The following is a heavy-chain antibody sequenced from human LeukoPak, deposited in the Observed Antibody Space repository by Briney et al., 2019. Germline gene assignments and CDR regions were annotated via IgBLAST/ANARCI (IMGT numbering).Heavy chain of an antibody. Sequence: ASVKVSCKVSGYTLTELSMHWVRQAPGKGLEWMGWISAYNGNTNYAQKLQGRVTMTTDTSTSTAYMELRSLRSDDTAVYYCARNNILTGGGAFDIWGQGTMVTVSS. V-gene: IGHV1-18*01. CDR2: ISAYNGNT. D-gene: IGHD3-9*01. CDR1: GYTLTELS. CDR3: ARNNILTGGGAFDI. J-gene: IGHJ3*02.